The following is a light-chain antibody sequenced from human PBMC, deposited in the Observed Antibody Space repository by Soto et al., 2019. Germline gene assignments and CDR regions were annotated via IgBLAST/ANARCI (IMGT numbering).Light chain of an antibody. V-gene: IGLV2-8*01. CDR3: CSYAGSYTWV. Sequence: QSALTQPPSVSGSPGQSVTISCSGTSGDVGGYNYVSWYQQHPGTAPKLVIYEVSERPSAVPDRFSGSKSGNTASLTVSGLQADDEADYYCCSYAGSYTWVFGGGTKLTVL. CDR2: EVS. CDR1: SGDVGGYNY. J-gene: IGLJ3*02.